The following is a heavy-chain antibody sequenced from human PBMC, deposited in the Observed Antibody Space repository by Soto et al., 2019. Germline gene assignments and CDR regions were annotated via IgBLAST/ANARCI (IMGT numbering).Heavy chain of an antibody. V-gene: IGHV1-18*01. D-gene: IGHD6-19*01. CDR3: ARDRPGYSSQS. Sequence: QVQLVQSGAEVKKPGASVKVSCKASGYTFTSYGISWVRQAPGQGLEWMGWISAYNGNTNYAQKLQGRVTLTTYTSTSTAYRELRSLIADDTAVYYCARDRPGYSSQSWGQGTLVTVSS. CDR1: GYTFTSYG. CDR2: ISAYNGNT. J-gene: IGHJ4*02.